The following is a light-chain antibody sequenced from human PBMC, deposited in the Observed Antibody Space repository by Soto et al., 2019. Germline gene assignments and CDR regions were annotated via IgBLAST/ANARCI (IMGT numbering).Light chain of an antibody. V-gene: IGKV3-15*01. J-gene: IGKJ1*01. CDR3: QQYGTSRT. Sequence: EIVMTQSPATLSVSPGERATLSCRASQSVSSNLAWYQQKPGQAPRLLIYLASTRVTGIPARFSGSGSGTEFTLTISSLQSEDFAVYYCQQYGTSRTFGQGTKVDIK. CDR2: LAS. CDR1: QSVSSN.